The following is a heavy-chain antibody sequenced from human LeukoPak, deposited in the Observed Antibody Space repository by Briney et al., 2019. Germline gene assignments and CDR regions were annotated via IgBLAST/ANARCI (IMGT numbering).Heavy chain of an antibody. CDR1: GFIFSTYN. J-gene: IGHJ6*04. CDR2: ISSSSSYI. V-gene: IGHV3-21*01. Sequence: GGSLRLSCAASGFIFSTYNMNWVRQAPGKGLEWVSSISSSSSYIYYADSVKGRFTISRDNAKNSLYLQMNSLRAEDTAVYYCAELGITMIGGVWGKGTTVTISS. CDR3: AELGITMIGGV. D-gene: IGHD3-10*02.